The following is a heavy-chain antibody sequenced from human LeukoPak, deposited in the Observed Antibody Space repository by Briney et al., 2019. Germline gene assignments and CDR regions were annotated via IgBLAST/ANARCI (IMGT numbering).Heavy chain of an antibody. J-gene: IGHJ2*01. V-gene: IGHV1-46*01. CDR3: ARGYYYDSSGWAPGGYFDL. D-gene: IGHD3-22*01. CDR2: INPSGGST. CDR1: GYTFTSYY. Sequence: GASVKVSCKASGYTFTSYYIHWVRQAPGQGLEWMGIINPSGGSTSYAQKFQGRVTMTRDTSTSTVYMELSSLRSEDTAVYYCARGYYYDSSGWAPGGYFDLWGRGTLVTVSS.